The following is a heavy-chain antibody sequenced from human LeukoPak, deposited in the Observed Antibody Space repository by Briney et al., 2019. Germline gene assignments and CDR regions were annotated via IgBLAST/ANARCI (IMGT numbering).Heavy chain of an antibody. CDR1: GFTFSNAW. V-gene: IGHV3-7*01. J-gene: IGHJ4*02. CDR3: ARGRGGLLWFGEFNS. CDR2: IKQDGSEK. Sequence: GGSLRLSCAASGFTFSNAWMSWVRQAPGKRLEWVANIKQDGSEKYYVDSVKGRFTISRDNANNSLYLQMNSLRAEDTAVYYCARGRGGLLWFGEFNSWGQGTLVTVSS. D-gene: IGHD3-10*01.